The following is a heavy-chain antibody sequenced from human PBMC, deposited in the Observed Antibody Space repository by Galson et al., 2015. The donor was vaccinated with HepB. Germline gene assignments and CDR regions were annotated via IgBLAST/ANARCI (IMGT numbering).Heavy chain of an antibody. D-gene: IGHD3-3*01. J-gene: IGHJ4*02. V-gene: IGHV3-49*04. CDR3: AKDRRRLRLLEWLLSGFDF. CDR1: GLTFGDYT. CDR2: IRTKAYGGTT. Sequence: SLRLSCAASGLTFGDYTLSWVRQASGKGLERVGFIRTKAYGGTTEYAASVKGRFSISRDDSKSIAYLQMNSLKAEDTAVYFCAKDRRRLRLLEWLLSGFDFWGQGTLVTVSS.